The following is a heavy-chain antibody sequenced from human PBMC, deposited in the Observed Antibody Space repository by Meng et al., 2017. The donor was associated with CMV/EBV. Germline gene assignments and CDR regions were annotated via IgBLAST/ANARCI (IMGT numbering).Heavy chain of an antibody. D-gene: IGHD1-1*01. CDR3: ARSLEPRGWFDP. CDR2: IIPIFGTA. CDR1: GGTFSSYA. J-gene: IGHJ5*02. V-gene: IGHV1-69*05. Sequence: SVKVSCKASGGTFSSYAISWVRQAPGQGLEWMGGIIPIFGTANYAQKFQGRVTITTDESTSTAYMELSSLRSEDTAVYYRARSLEPRGWFDPWGQGTLVTVSS.